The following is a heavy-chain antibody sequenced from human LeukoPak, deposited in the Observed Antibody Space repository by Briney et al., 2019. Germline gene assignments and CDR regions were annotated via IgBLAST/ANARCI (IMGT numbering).Heavy chain of an antibody. CDR3: TRTTVTADS. D-gene: IGHD4-17*01. CDR2: IYHTGGT. V-gene: IGHV4-61*01. Sequence: SETLSLTCTVSGGSVSRGRHYWSWIRQPPGKGPEWIGYIYHTGGTNYNPSLKSRVTMSVDTSKNQFSLRLVSVTAADTAVYYCTRTTVTADSWGQGTLVTVSS. J-gene: IGHJ4*02. CDR1: GGSVSRGRHY.